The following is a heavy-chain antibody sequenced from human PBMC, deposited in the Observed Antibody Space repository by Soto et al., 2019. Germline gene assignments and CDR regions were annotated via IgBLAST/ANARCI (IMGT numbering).Heavy chain of an antibody. CDR3: AKDKPGTTSFDY. CDR1: GFTISSNA. CDR2: ISDRGDTT. V-gene: IGHV3-23*01. J-gene: IGHJ4*02. D-gene: IGHD1-1*01. Sequence: LRLSCAASGFTISSNAMYWVRQAPGKGLEWVSGISDRGDTTHYADSVKGRFTISRDTSKNTLYLQLNTLRADDTAIYYCAKDKPGTTSFDYWGQGTLVTVSS.